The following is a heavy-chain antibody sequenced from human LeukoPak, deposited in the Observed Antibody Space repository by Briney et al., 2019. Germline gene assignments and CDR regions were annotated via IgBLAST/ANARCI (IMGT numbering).Heavy chain of an antibody. CDR3: ARDLYYYDSSGYPGVDY. CDR2: ITAYNGNT. V-gene: IGHV1-18*01. J-gene: IGHJ4*02. CDR1: GYTFTSYG. D-gene: IGHD3-22*01. Sequence: ASVKVSCKASGYTFTSYGISWVRKAPGKGLEWMEWITAYNGNTNYAQKLQGRVTMTTDTSTSTAYMELRSLRSDDTAVYYCARDLYYYDSSGYPGVDYWGQGTLVTVSS.